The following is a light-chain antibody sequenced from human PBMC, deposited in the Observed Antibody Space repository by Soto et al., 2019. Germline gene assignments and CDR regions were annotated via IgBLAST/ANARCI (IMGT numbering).Light chain of an antibody. Sequence: PLTKSPPSLSASLGDRVTLTCQASQSISTYLNWYKQKPGKAPKLLIYAASTLQSGVPSRFSGSGSGTDFTLIISSLKPEDFETFYCQQSYNIPITFGQGTRLEIK. V-gene: IGKV1-39*01. CDR1: QSISTY. CDR2: AAS. J-gene: IGKJ5*01. CDR3: QQSYNIPIT.